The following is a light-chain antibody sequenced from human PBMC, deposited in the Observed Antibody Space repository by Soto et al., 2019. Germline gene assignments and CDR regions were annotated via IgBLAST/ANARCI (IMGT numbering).Light chain of an antibody. CDR3: QHYKMYSPWT. Sequence: DVVMTQTPLSLSVTPGQPASISCKSSQSLLHITGETFLFWYQQRPGKAPKLLIYDVSSLQSGVPSRFSGSGSGTEFTLTISSLQPDDFATYYCQHYKMYSPWTFGQGTKVDIK. V-gene: IGKV2-29*03. J-gene: IGKJ1*01. CDR1: QSLLHITGETF. CDR2: DVS.